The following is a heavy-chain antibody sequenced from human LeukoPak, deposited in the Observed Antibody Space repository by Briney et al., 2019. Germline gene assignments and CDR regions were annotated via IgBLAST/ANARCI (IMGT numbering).Heavy chain of an antibody. V-gene: IGHV3-23*01. D-gene: IGHD3/OR15-3a*01. CDR2: ISDSGGST. CDR3: AKRGVVIRVVLVGFHKEAYYFES. J-gene: IGHJ4*02. Sequence: GGSLRLSCAASGITLSNYGMSWVRQAPGKGLEWVAGISDSGGSTKYADSVKGRFTISRDNPKNTLFLQMNSLRAEDTAVYFCAKRGVVIRVVLVGFHKEAYYFESWGQGALVTVSS. CDR1: GITLSNYG.